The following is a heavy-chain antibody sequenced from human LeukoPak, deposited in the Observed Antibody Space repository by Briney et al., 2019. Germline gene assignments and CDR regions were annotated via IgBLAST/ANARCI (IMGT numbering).Heavy chain of an antibody. CDR2: IYPGDSDT. J-gene: IGHJ4*02. D-gene: IGHD4-23*01. Sequence: GESLKISCKGSGYTFTSHWIGWVRQMPGKGLEWMGIIYPGDSDTRYGPSFQGQVTISADKSISTAYLQWSSLKASDTAMYYCARHGGGGSGGNSGFDYWGQGTLVTVSS. CDR1: GYTFTSHW. CDR3: ARHGGGGSGGNSGFDY. V-gene: IGHV5-51*01.